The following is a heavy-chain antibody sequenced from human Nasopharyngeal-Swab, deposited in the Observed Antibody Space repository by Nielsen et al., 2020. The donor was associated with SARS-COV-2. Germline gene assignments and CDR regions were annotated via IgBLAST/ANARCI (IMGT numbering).Heavy chain of an antibody. CDR1: GFTFSRYV. J-gene: IGHJ4*02. D-gene: IGHD1-26*01. V-gene: IGHV3-23*01. CDR2: IINSGGST. Sequence: GGSLRLSCSASGFTFSRYVMHWVRQAPGRRLEWVSGIINSGGSTEYADSVKGRFTISRDNSRNTLFLQMNSLRAEDTAVYYCARSYSGSYYGAFDYWGQGTLVTVSS. CDR3: ARSYSGSYYGAFDY.